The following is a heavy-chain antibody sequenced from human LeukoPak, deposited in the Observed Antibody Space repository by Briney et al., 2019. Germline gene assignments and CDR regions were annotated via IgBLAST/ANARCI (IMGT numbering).Heavy chain of an antibody. CDR3: ARQGAAGKYYYYYMDV. CDR1: GHNFPIYW. J-gene: IGHJ6*03. Sequence: GESLKISCQGSGHNFPIYWIGWVRQMPGQGLEWMGIIYPDDSNTIYGPSFQGQVTISADKSTNTAYLEWSSLKASDTAIYYCARQGAAGKYYYYYMDVWGKGTTVTVSS. V-gene: IGHV5-51*01. D-gene: IGHD6-13*01. CDR2: IYPDDSNT.